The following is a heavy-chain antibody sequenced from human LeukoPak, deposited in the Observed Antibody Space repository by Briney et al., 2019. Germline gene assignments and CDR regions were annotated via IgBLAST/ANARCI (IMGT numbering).Heavy chain of an antibody. CDR2: IYTSGST. CDR3: ATLSSGYTDAIDY. Sequence: SETLSLTCTVSGGSISSGSYYWSWIRQPAGKGLEWIGRIYTSGSTNYNPSLKSRVTISVDTSKNQFSLKLSSVTAADTAVYYCATLSSGYTDAIDYWGQGTLVTVSS. V-gene: IGHV4-61*02. CDR1: GGSISSGSYY. J-gene: IGHJ4*02. D-gene: IGHD3-22*01.